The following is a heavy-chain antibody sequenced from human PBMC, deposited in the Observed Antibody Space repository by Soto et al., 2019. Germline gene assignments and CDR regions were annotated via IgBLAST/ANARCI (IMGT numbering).Heavy chain of an antibody. CDR2: ISYDGSNK. CDR1: GFTFSSYA. Sequence: QVQLVESGGGVVQPGRSLRLSCAASGFTFSSYAMHWVRQAPGKGLEWVAVISYDGSNKYYADSVKGRFTISRDNSKNTLYLQMNSLRAEDTAVYYWAREGGGYWGGGYYFDYWGQGTLVTVSS. V-gene: IGHV3-30-3*01. D-gene: IGHD1-26*01. J-gene: IGHJ4*02. CDR3: AREGGGYWGGGYYFDY.